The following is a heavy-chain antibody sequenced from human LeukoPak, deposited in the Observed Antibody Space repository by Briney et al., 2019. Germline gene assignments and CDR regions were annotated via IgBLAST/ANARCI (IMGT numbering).Heavy chain of an antibody. Sequence: ASVKVSCKASGGTFSSYAISWVRQAPGRGLEWMGWIDPRSGATGYAQKFHGWVTMTRDTSISTVYMELTSLTSDDTAVYYCARDKGDATGNFWFLEVWGRGTLVIVS. J-gene: IGHJ2*01. V-gene: IGHV1-2*04. D-gene: IGHD2-21*01. CDR3: ARDKGDATGNFWFLEV. CDR2: IDPRSGAT. CDR1: GGTFSSYA.